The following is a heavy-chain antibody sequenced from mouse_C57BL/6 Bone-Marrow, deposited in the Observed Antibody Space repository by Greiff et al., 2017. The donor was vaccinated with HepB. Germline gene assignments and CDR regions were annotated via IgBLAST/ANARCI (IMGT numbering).Heavy chain of an antibody. CDR1: GFTFSDYG. Sequence: EVKLVESGGGLVKPGGSLKLSCAASGFTFSDYGMHWVRQAPEKGLEWVAYISSGSSTIYYADTVKGRFTISRDKAKNTLFLQMTSLRSEDTAMYYCARNYYATGTYFDYWGQGTTLTVSS. V-gene: IGHV5-17*01. D-gene: IGHD1-1*01. CDR2: ISSGSSTI. J-gene: IGHJ2*01. CDR3: ARNYYATGTYFDY.